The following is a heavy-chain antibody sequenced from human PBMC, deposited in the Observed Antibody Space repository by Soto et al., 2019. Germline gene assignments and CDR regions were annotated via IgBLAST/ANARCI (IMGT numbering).Heavy chain of an antibody. V-gene: IGHV3-33*01. CDR2: IWYDGSNK. J-gene: IGHJ4*02. CDR1: GFTFSSYG. Sequence: QVQLVESGGGVVQPGRSLRLSCAASGFTFSSYGMHWVRQAPGKGLEWVAVIWYDGSNKYYADSVKGRFTISRDNSKNTLYLQMNSLRAEDTAVYYCARDTSYSGYDVEDYWGQGTLVTVSS. CDR3: ARDTSYSGYDVEDY. D-gene: IGHD5-12*01.